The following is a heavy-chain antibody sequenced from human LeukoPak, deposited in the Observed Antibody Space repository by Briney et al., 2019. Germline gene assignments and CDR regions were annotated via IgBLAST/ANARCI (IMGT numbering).Heavy chain of an antibody. CDR3: AKDSSVFHYDSRNFDY. Sequence: PGGSLRLSCAASGFTFSSYGMHWVRQAPGKGLEWVAFIRCDGNNKYYADCVKGRFTISRDNSKNTLYLQMNSMRAEDKAVFYCAKDSSVFHYDSRNFDYWGQGTLVTVSS. D-gene: IGHD3-22*01. V-gene: IGHV3-30*02. CDR2: IRCDGNNK. CDR1: GFTFSSYG. J-gene: IGHJ4*02.